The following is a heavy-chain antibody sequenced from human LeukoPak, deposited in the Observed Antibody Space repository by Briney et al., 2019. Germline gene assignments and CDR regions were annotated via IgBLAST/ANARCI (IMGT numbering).Heavy chain of an antibody. V-gene: IGHV3-23*01. CDR1: GFTFSSYA. CDR2: ISNSDGTT. D-gene: IGHD6-19*01. CDR3: ARTVDSSGWYPYYYYMDV. Sequence: GGSLRLSCAVSGFTFSSYAMSWVRQAPGKGLEWVSTISNSDGTTYYADSVKGRFTISRDDSENTLSLQMNSLRAEDTAVYYCARTVDSSGWYPYYYYMDVWGKGTTVTVSS. J-gene: IGHJ6*03.